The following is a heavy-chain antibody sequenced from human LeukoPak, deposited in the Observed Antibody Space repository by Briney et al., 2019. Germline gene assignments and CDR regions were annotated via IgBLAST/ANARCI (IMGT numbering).Heavy chain of an antibody. J-gene: IGHJ4*02. V-gene: IGHV1-69*11. D-gene: IGHD5-12*01. CDR2: TIPTIGTT. CDR1: GGTFSRYA. CDR3: ARDRKSGYSYASEY. Sequence: SVKVSCKASGGTFSRYAVSWVRQAPGQGLEWVGRTIPTIGTTNYAQKFQGRVTINVDESTTIAYMELSNLRSEDTAVYYCARDRKSGYSYASEYWGQGTLVTVSS.